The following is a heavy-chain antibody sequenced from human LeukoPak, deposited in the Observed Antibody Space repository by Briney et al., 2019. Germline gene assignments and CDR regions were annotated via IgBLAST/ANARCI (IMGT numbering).Heavy chain of an antibody. J-gene: IGHJ4*02. CDR2: IIPILGIA. CDR3: ARERSSGYDHTFDY. Sequence: SVKVSCKASGGTFSSYAISWVRQAPGQVLVWMGRIIPILGIANYAQKFQGRVTITADKSTSTAYMELSSLRSEDTAVYYCARERSSGYDHTFDYWGQGTLVTVSS. V-gene: IGHV1-69*04. D-gene: IGHD5-12*01. CDR1: GGTFSSYA.